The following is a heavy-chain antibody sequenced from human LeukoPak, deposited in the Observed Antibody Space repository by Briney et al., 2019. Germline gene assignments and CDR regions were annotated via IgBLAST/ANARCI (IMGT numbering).Heavy chain of an antibody. D-gene: IGHD6-13*01. CDR1: GXSISSSSYY. CDR3: ARGCSAGTPHNWFDP. Sequence: PSETLSLTCTVSGXSISSSSYYWGWIRQPPGKGLEWIGSIYYSGSTYYNPSLKSRVTISVDTSKNQFSLKLSSVTAADTAVYYCARGCSAGTPHNWFDPWGQGTLVTVSS. V-gene: IGHV4-39*07. J-gene: IGHJ5*02. CDR2: IYYSGST.